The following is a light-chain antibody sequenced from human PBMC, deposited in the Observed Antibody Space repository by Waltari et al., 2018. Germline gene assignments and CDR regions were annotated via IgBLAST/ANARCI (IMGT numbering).Light chain of an antibody. J-gene: IGLJ7*01. V-gene: IGLV2-23*02. CDR1: SSDVGPYNL. CDR3: CSYAGVRGAV. CDR2: EVS. Sequence: QSALTQPASVSGSPGESITIPCTGTSSDVGPYNLISWYQQHPGKVPKLLIYEVSKRPSGVSNRFAASKSGNTASLTISGLQADDEADYYCCSYAGVRGAVFGGGTHLTVL.